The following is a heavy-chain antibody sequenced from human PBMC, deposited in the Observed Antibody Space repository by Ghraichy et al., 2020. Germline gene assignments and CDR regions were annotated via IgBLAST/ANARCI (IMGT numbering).Heavy chain of an antibody. D-gene: IGHD6-13*01. J-gene: IGHJ4*02. CDR2: IYYSGST. CDR3: ARHGVQQLSGYYFDY. Sequence: TLSLTCTVSGGSISSYYWSWIRQPPGKGLEWIGYIYYSGSTNYNPSLKSRVTISVDTSKNQFSLKLSSVTAADTAVYYCARHGVQQLSGYYFDYWGQGTLVTVSS. V-gene: IGHV4-59*01. CDR1: GGSISSYY.